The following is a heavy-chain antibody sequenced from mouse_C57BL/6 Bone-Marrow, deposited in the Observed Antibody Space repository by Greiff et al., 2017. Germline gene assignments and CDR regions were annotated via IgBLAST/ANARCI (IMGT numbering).Heavy chain of an antibody. CDR2: IYPRSGNT. CDR1: GYTFTSYG. D-gene: IGHD1-1*01. J-gene: IGHJ4*01. CDR3: ARGLHYGSSYGYAMDY. V-gene: IGHV1-81*01. Sequence: QVQLQQSGAELARPGASVKLSCKASGYTFTSYGISWVKQRTGQGLEWIGEIYPRSGNTYYNEKFKGKATLTADKSSSTAYMELRSLTSEDSAVYFCARGLHYGSSYGYAMDYWGQGTSVTVSS.